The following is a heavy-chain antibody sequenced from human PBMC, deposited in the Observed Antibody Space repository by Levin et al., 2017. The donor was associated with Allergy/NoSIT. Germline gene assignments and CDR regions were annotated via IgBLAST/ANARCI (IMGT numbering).Heavy chain of an antibody. J-gene: IGHJ4*02. Sequence: GESLKISCKASGYTFTSYAMHWVRQAPGQRLEWMGWINAGNGNTKYSQKFQGRVTITRDTSASTAYMELSSLRSEDTAVYYCARGVTSISRRLWLYYFDYWGQGTLVTVSS. D-gene: IGHD5-18*01. V-gene: IGHV1-3*01. CDR1: GYTFTSYA. CDR3: ARGVTSISRRLWLYYFDY. CDR2: INAGNGNT.